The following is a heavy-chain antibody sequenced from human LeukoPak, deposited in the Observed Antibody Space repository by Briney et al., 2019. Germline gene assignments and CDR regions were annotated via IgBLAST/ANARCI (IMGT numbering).Heavy chain of an antibody. CDR3: ARTVDYYDSSGYYPSGYFDL. D-gene: IGHD3-22*01. CDR1: GGTFISYA. Sequence: GASVKVSCKASGGTFISYAISWVRQAPGQGLEWMGGIIPIFGTANYAQKFQGRVTITADESTSTAYMELSSLRSEDTAVYYCARTVDYYDSSGYYPSGYFDLWGRGTLVTVSS. J-gene: IGHJ2*01. V-gene: IGHV1-69*13. CDR2: IIPIFGTA.